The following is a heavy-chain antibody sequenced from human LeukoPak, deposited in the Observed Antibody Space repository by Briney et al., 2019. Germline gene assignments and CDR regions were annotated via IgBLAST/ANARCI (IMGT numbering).Heavy chain of an antibody. CDR3: ASLRMGSSPADY. Sequence: SETLSLTCAVYGGSFSGYYWSWIRQPPGKGLEWIGEINHSGSTNYNPSLKSRVTISVDTSKNQFSLKLSSVTAADTAVYYCASLRMGSSPADYWGQGTLVTVSS. V-gene: IGHV4-34*01. CDR1: GGSFSGYY. D-gene: IGHD6-6*01. J-gene: IGHJ4*02. CDR2: INHSGST.